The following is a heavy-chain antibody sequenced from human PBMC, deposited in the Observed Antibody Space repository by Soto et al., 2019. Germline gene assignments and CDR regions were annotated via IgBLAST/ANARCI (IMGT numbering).Heavy chain of an antibody. CDR3: ARDGVSGVLRYSPYYYGMDV. CDR2: IWYDGSNK. J-gene: IGHJ6*02. V-gene: IGHV3-33*01. Sequence: QVQLVESGGGVVQPGRSLRLSRAASGFTFSSYGMHWVRQAPGKGLEWVAVIWYDGSNKYYADSVKGRFTISRDNSKNTLYLQMNSLRAEDTAVYYCARDGVSGVLRYSPYYYGMDVWGQGTTVTVSS. D-gene: IGHD3-9*01. CDR1: GFTFSSYG.